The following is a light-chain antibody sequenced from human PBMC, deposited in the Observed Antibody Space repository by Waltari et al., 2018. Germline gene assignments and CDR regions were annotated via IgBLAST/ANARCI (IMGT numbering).Light chain of an antibody. CDR1: SLRSYY. CDR3: NSRDSSGNHPGV. CDR2: GKN. V-gene: IGLV3-19*01. Sequence: SSELTQDPAVSVALGQTVSIPCPGDSLRSYYASSYQQKPGQAPVLVIYGKNNRPSGIPDRFSGSSSGNTASLTITGAQAEDEADYYCNSRDSSGNHPGVFGGGTKLTVL. J-gene: IGLJ3*02.